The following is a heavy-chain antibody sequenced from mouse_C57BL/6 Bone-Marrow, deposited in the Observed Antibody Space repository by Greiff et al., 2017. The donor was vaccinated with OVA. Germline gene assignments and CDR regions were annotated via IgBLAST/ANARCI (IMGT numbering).Heavy chain of an antibody. J-gene: IGHJ2*01. CDR2: INPNYGAT. Sequence: EVQLQQSGPELVKPGASVKISCKASGYSFTDYNMNWVKQSHGKSLEWIGVINPNYGATSYNQKFKGKATLTVDKSSSTAYMQLNSLTSEDSAVYYFSSSDCGSSYLDYWGQGTTLTVSS. CDR1: GYSFTDYN. D-gene: IGHD1-1*01. CDR3: SSSDCGSSYLDY. V-gene: IGHV1-39*01.